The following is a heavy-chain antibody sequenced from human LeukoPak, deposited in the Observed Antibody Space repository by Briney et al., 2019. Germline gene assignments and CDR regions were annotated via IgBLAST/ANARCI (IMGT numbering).Heavy chain of an antibody. J-gene: IGHJ4*02. Sequence: SETLSLTCTLSGGSISSGSYYWSWIRQPAGKGLEGFGRIYTSGSTNYNPSLKSRVTISADTSQNQFSLKLSSVTAADTAVYYCARDRTVAYDRSGPFDYWGQGTLVTVSS. CDR2: IYTSGST. V-gene: IGHV4-61*02. D-gene: IGHD3-22*01. CDR1: GGSISSGSYY. CDR3: ARDRTVAYDRSGPFDY.